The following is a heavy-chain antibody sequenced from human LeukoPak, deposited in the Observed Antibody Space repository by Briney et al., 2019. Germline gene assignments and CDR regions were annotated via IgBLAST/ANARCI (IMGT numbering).Heavy chain of an antibody. CDR3: ARDRSGGRVYYYGMDV. D-gene: IGHD2-15*01. CDR2: ISSSSSTI. V-gene: IGHV3-48*02. J-gene: IGHJ6*02. Sequence: GGSLRLSCAASGFTFSSYSMNWVRQAPGKGLEWVSYISSSSSTIYYADSVKGRFTISRDNAKNSLYLQMNSLRDEDTAVYYCARDRSGGRVYYYGMDVWGQGTTVTVSS. CDR1: GFTFSSYS.